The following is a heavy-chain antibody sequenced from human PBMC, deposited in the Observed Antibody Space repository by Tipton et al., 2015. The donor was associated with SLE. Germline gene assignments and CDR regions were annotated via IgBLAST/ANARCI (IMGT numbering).Heavy chain of an antibody. Sequence: QLVQSGAEVKKPGASVKVSCKASGYTFTSYYMHWVRQAPGQGLEWMGIINPSGGSTSYAQKFQGRVTMTRDTSTSTVYMELSSLRSEDTAVYYCARDPSIAARDDAFDIWGQGTMVTVSS. CDR1: GYTFTSYY. CDR3: ARDPSIAARDDAFDI. V-gene: IGHV1-46*01. J-gene: IGHJ3*02. D-gene: IGHD6-6*01. CDR2: INPSGGST.